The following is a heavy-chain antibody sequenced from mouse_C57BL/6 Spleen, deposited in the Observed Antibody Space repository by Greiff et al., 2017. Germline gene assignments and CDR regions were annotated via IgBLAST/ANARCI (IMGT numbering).Heavy chain of an antibody. CDR3: TGGSYYGSSPWFAY. J-gene: IGHJ3*01. Sequence: EVKLEESGGGLVQPGGSMKLSCVASGFTFSNYWMNWVRQSPEKGLEWVAQIRLKSDNYATHYAESVKGRFTISRDDSKSSVYLQMNNLRAEDTGIYYCTGGSYYGSSPWFAYWGQGTLVTVSA. D-gene: IGHD1-1*01. V-gene: IGHV6-3*01. CDR1: GFTFSNYW. CDR2: IRLKSDNYAT.